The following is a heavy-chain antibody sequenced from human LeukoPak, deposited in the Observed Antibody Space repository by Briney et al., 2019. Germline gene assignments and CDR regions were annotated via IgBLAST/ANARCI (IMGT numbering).Heavy chain of an antibody. CDR1: GGSIRSTSYY. Sequence: PSETLSLTCTVSGGSIRSTSYYWGWIRQPPGKGLEWIGTIYYSGSTYYNPSLKSRVTISVDTSKNQFSLQLNSVTPEDTAVYYCARTRDLGPDYWGQGTLVTVSS. J-gene: IGHJ4*02. CDR2: IYYSGST. D-gene: IGHD1-26*01. CDR3: ARTRDLGPDY. V-gene: IGHV4-39*01.